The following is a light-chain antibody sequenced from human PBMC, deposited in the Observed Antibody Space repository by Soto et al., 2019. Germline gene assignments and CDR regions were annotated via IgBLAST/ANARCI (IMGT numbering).Light chain of an antibody. J-gene: IGLJ2*01. CDR1: NSDVGGYNF. CDR3: CSYAGSSTLV. Sequence: QSALTQPASVSGSPGQSITISCTGTNSDVGGYNFVSWYQQHPGKAPKLMIYDVTKRPSGVSNRFSGSKSGNTASLTISGLQAEDEADYYCCSYAGSSTLVFGGGTKVTVL. V-gene: IGLV2-14*03. CDR2: DVT.